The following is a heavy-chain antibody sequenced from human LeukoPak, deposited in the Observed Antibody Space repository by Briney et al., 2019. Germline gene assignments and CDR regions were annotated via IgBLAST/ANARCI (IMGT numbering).Heavy chain of an antibody. CDR3: ARDPELQETTTAFNI. Sequence: GGSLRLSCAASGFTFSSYSMNWVRQAPGKGLEWVSSISSSSSYIYYADSVKGRFTISRDNAKNSLYLQMNSLRAEDTAVYYCARDPELQETTTAFNIQSQGTMVSVSS. V-gene: IGHV3-21*01. CDR1: GFTFSSYS. D-gene: IGHD1-26*01. CDR2: ISSSSSYI. J-gene: IGHJ3*02.